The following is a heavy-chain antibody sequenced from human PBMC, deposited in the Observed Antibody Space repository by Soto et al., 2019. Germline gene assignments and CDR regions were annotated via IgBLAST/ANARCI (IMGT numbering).Heavy chain of an antibody. J-gene: IGHJ6*02. CDR2: ISTYNGDT. D-gene: IGHD5-12*01. CDR1: AYTFSRSG. V-gene: IGHV1-18*01. CDR3: AREGVAPYYYYGMDV. Sequence: APVELSCKAAAYTFSRSGIGGVRQAPGQGLEWMGWISTYNGDTNYTQTFQGRVTMTTDTSTSTVHMEVRSLRSDDTAVYYCAREGVAPYYYYGMDVWGQGTTVTVSS.